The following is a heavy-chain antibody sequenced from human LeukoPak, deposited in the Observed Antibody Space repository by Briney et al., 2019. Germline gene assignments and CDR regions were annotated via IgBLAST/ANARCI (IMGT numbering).Heavy chain of an antibody. J-gene: IGHJ4*02. CDR3: AGIGPAANVDY. CDR2: IHYSGST. V-gene: IGHV4-39*01. D-gene: IGHD6-25*01. CDR1: GGSISSYY. Sequence: SETLSLTCTVSGGSISSYYWGWIRQPPGKGLEWIGSIHYSGSTYYNPSLKSRVTISVDTSKNQFSLKLSSVTAADTAVYYCAGIGPAANVDYWGQGTLVTVSS.